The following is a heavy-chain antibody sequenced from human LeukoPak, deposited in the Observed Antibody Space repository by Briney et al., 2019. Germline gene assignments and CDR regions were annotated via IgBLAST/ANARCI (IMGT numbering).Heavy chain of an antibody. Sequence: GGSLRLSCAASGFTFSSYAMSWVRQAPGKGLEWVANIKQDGSEKYYVDSVKGRFTISRDNAKNSLYLQMNSLRAEDTAVYYCARPKEEYSSREYFQHWGQGTLVTVSS. CDR1: GFTFSSYA. CDR2: IKQDGSEK. CDR3: ARPKEEYSSREYFQH. V-gene: IGHV3-7*01. J-gene: IGHJ1*01. D-gene: IGHD6-13*01.